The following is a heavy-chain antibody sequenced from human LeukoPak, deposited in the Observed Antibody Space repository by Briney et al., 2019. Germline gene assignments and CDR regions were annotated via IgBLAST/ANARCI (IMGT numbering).Heavy chain of an antibody. J-gene: IGHJ6*03. V-gene: IGHV3-43D*03. CDR1: GFTFDDYG. Sequence: PGGSLRLSCAASGFTFDDYGMHWVRQAPGKGLEWVSLISWDGGSTYYADSVKGRFTISRDNSKNSLYLQMNSLRAEDTALYYCAKDGGTEDYGDPSYYYYYYMDVWGKGTTVTVSS. D-gene: IGHD4-17*01. CDR3: AKDGGTEDYGDPSYYYYYYMDV. CDR2: ISWDGGST.